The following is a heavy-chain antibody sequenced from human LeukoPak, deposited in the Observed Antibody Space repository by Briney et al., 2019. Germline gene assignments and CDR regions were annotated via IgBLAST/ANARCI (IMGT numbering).Heavy chain of an antibody. J-gene: IGHJ4*02. V-gene: IGHV3-23*01. CDR1: GFTFSSYD. CDR3: ATYRQVLLPFES. D-gene: IGHD2-8*02. Sequence: GGTLRLSCAVSGFTFSSYDMSWVRQAPGKGLEWVSAISGSGANTYFADFVEGRFTISRDNSKNTVYLQMNSLRAEDTAVYYCATYRQVLLPFESWGQGTLVTVSS. CDR2: ISGSGANT.